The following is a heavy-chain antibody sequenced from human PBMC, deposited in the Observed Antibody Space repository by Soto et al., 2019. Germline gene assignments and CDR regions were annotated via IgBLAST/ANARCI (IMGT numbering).Heavy chain of an antibody. CDR2: TYYRSKWYN. J-gene: IGHJ6*03. CDR3: AREPIAAATTYYYYYMDV. D-gene: IGHD6-13*01. CDR1: GDSVSSNSAA. Sequence: SQTLSLTCAISGDSVSSNSAAWNWIRQSPSRGLEWLGRTYYRSKWYNDYAVSVKSRITINPDTSKNQFSLQLNSVTPEDTAVYYFAREPIAAATTYYYYYMDVWGKGTTVTVSS. V-gene: IGHV6-1*01.